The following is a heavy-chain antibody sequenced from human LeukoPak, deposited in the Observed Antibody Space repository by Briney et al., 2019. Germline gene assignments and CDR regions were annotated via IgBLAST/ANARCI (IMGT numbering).Heavy chain of an antibody. J-gene: IGHJ4*02. CDR3: ARRSDSSGSLDY. Sequence: GGSLRLSCAASGFTFTTYAMHWVRQAPGKGLEWVAVISYDGSNKYYADSVKGRFTISRDNSKDTLYLQMNSLRAEDTAVHYCARRSDSSGSLDYWGQGTLVTVSS. CDR2: ISYDGSNK. CDR1: GFTFTTYA. D-gene: IGHD3-22*01. V-gene: IGHV3-30-3*01.